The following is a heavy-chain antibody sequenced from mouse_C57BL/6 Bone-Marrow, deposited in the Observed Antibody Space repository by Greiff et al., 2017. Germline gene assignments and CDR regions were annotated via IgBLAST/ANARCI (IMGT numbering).Heavy chain of an antibody. CDR1: GCACGSDG. J-gene: IGHJ2*01. V-gene: IGHV1-55*01. D-gene: IGHD2-12*01. CDR3: ARDYSFDY. CDR2: IYPGSGST. Sequence: VQLQQPGAELVKPGASVKMSCKASGCACGSDGGKRDKQRPGRGLEWIGDIYPGSGSTNYNEMFKSKATLTVDTSSSTAYMQLSSLTSEDSAVYYCARDYSFDYWGQGTPLTVSS.